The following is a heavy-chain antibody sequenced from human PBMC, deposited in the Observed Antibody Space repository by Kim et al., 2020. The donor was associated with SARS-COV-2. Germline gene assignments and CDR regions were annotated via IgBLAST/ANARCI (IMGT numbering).Heavy chain of an antibody. D-gene: IGHD6-19*01. CDR3: ARVGGQSSGWYELDY. J-gene: IGHJ4*02. V-gene: IGHV4-59*01. Sequence: PSLKSPVTISVDTSKNQFSLKLSSVTAADTAVYYCARVGGQSSGWYELDYWGQGTLVTVSS.